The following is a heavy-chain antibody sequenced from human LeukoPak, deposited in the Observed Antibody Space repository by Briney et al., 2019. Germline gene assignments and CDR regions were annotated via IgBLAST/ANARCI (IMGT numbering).Heavy chain of an antibody. Sequence: GGSLRLSCAASGFTFCTCAMSWVRQAPGKGLEWVSTISGGGRSTDYADSVKGLFTISRDNSKNTLYLQMNSLRAEDTAVYYCARERYFDYWGQGALVTVSS. CDR1: GFTFCTCA. J-gene: IGHJ4*02. CDR2: ISGGGRST. CDR3: ARERYFDY. V-gene: IGHV3-23*01.